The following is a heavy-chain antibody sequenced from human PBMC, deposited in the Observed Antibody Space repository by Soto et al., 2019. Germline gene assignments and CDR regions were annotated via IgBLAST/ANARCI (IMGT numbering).Heavy chain of an antibody. D-gene: IGHD3-10*01. V-gene: IGHV1-18*01. CDR2: ISAYNGNT. Sequence: QVKLVQSGAEVKNPGASVKVSCKASGYTFTNYGITWVRQAPGHGLEWMGWISAYNGNTNYAQNLQGRVTLTTDTSTSTAYMELRSLRSDDTAVYYCARDCAGYHESGNCIYYYYGLDVWGQGTTVTFSS. CDR1: GYTFTNYG. CDR3: ARDCAGYHESGNCIYYYYGLDV. J-gene: IGHJ6*02.